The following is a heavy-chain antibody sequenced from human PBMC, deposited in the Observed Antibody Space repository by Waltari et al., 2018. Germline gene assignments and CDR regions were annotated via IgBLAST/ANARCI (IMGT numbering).Heavy chain of an antibody. D-gene: IGHD2-15*01. CDR3: ARPGRVGGGSLMALDY. CDR1: GDSISSTSYY. Sequence: QLHLQESGPGLVKPSENLSLTCSVSGDSISSTSYYWGWIRQPPGKGLEWIGSFVYNANTYYNPSLKSRVSISVDTSKNHFSLQLMSVTAADTAIYYCARPGRVGGGSLMALDYWGQGTLVTVSS. V-gene: IGHV4-39*02. CDR2: FVYNANT. J-gene: IGHJ4*02.